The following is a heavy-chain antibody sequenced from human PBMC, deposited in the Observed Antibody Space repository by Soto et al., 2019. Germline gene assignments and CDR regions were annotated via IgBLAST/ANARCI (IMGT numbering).Heavy chain of an antibody. Sequence: PSETLSLTCTVSGGSVSSGSYYWSWIRQPPGKGLEWIGYIYYSGSTNYNPSLKSRVTISVDTSKNQFSLKLSSVTAADTAVYYCARLTRNGLVIAARGYYGMDVWGQGTTVTVSS. CDR3: ARLTRNGLVIAARGYYGMDV. CDR1: GGSVSSGSYY. J-gene: IGHJ6*02. CDR2: IYYSGST. D-gene: IGHD6-6*01. V-gene: IGHV4-61*01.